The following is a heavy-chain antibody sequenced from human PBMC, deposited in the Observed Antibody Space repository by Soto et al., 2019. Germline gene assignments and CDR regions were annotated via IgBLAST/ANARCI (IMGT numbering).Heavy chain of an antibody. Sequence: SETLSLTCTVSGGSISSSSYYWGWIRQPPGKGLEWIGGIYYSGSTYYNPSLKSRVTISVDTSKNQFSLKLSSVTAADTAVYYCARHEYSNYYFDYWGQGTLVTVSS. CDR3: ARHEYSNYYFDY. D-gene: IGHD4-4*01. J-gene: IGHJ4*02. CDR2: IYYSGST. CDR1: GGSISSSSYY. V-gene: IGHV4-39*01.